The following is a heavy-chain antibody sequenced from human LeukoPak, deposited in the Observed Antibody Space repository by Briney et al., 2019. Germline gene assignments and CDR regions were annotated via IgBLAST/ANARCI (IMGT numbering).Heavy chain of an antibody. CDR3: AKGITTMIQPFDY. CDR2: IIPIFGTA. V-gene: IGHV1-69*05. D-gene: IGHD3-22*01. Sequence: SVKVSCKASGGTFSSYAISWVRQAPGQGLEWMGGIIPIFGTANYAQKFQGRVTMTRDMSTSTVYMELSSLRSEDTAVYYCAKGITTMIQPFDYWGQGTLVTVSS. CDR1: GGTFSSYA. J-gene: IGHJ4*02.